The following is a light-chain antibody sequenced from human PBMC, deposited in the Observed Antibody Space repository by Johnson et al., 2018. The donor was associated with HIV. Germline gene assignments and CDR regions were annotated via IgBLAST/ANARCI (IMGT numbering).Light chain of an antibody. J-gene: IGLJ1*01. CDR1: SSNIGSNT. CDR3: VTWDTSLSIGAV. Sequence: QSVLTQPPSASGTPGQRVTISCSGSSSNIGSNTVNWYQQLPGTAPKLLIYENDKRPSGIPDRFSGSKSGTSATLGITGLQTGDEADYYCVTWDTSLSIGAVFGTGTKVTVL. V-gene: IGLV1-51*02. CDR2: END.